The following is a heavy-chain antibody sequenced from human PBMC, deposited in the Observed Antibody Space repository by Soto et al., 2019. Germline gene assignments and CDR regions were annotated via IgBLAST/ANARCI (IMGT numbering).Heavy chain of an antibody. V-gene: IGHV3-33*01. Sequence: QVQLVESGGGVVQPGRSLRLSCAASGFTFSSYGMHWVRQAPGKGLEWVAVIWYDGSNKYYADSVKGRFTISRDNSKNTLYLQMNSLRAEDTAVYYCARDRAAAGLSYYYYGMDVWGQGTTVNVSS. CDR1: GFTFSSYG. D-gene: IGHD6-13*01. CDR2: IWYDGSNK. J-gene: IGHJ6*02. CDR3: ARDRAAAGLSYYYYGMDV.